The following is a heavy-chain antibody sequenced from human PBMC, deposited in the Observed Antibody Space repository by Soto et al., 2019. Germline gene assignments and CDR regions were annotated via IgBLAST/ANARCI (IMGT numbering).Heavy chain of an antibody. V-gene: IGHV3-53*01. CDR3: ARDYGGYLDY. CDR2: IYGDGRT. D-gene: IGHD4-17*01. Sequence: TGGSLRLSCAASGFTVNANYMTWVRQAPGKGLEWVSVIYGDGRTYYADSLKGRFTISRDNSKNTLYLQMNSLRAEDTAVYYCARDYGGYLDYWRQGTLVTVSS. J-gene: IGHJ4*02. CDR1: GFTVNANY.